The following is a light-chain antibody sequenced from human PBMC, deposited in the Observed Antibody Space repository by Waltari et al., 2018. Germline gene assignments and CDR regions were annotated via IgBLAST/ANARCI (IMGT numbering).Light chain of an antibody. CDR3: QQFENWPYT. J-gene: IGKJ2*01. Sequence: EIVMTQLPATLAVSPGDTATLSCWASQTISTTIAWYQQKPGQAPKFLIYGASVRAPGIPARFSGSGSGTEYTLTIAGLQSEDFAVYYCQQFENWPYTFGQGTNLEIK. CDR1: QTISTT. CDR2: GAS. V-gene: IGKV3-15*01.